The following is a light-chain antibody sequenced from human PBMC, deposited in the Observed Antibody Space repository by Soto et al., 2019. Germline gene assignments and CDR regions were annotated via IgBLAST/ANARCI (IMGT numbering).Light chain of an antibody. CDR1: QSVSTN. CDR3: QQYNNWPYT. Sequence: EIVMTQSPDTLSVSPGERATLSCRASQSVSTNLAWYQQKPGQAPRLIIYGASTRATGIPARFSGSESGTEFTLTISSLQSEDFAVYHCQQYNNWPYTFGQGTKLEIK. V-gene: IGKV3-15*01. CDR2: GAS. J-gene: IGKJ2*01.